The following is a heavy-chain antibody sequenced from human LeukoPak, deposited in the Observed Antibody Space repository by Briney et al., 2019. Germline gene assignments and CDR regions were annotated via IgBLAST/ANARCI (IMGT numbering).Heavy chain of an antibody. V-gene: IGHV3-73*01. CDR2: IRSKANGYAT. CDR3: TRTPPRYCSGGSCYYGMDV. CDR1: GFTFSGSA. J-gene: IGHJ6*02. Sequence: GGSLRLSCAASGFTFSGSAMHWVRQASGKGLEWVGRIRSKANGYATAYAASVKGRFTISRDDSKNTAYLQMNSLKTEDTAVYYCTRTPPRYCSGGSCYYGMDVWGQGTTVTVSS. D-gene: IGHD2-15*01.